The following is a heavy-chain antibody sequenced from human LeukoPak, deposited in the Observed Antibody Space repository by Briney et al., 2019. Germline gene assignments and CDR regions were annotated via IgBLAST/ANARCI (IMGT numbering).Heavy chain of an antibody. CDR3: AREKGYCTTTSCYRTGGFDY. Sequence: GGSLRLCCAASGFTFSDYYMSWIRQAPGKGLEWVSYISGLANTIHYADSMKGRFTISRDNARNSVYLQMNSLRVDDTAVYYCAREKGYCTTTSCYRTGGFDYWGQGTLVTVSS. D-gene: IGHD2-2*01. V-gene: IGHV3-11*01. CDR2: ISGLANTI. J-gene: IGHJ4*02. CDR1: GFTFSDYY.